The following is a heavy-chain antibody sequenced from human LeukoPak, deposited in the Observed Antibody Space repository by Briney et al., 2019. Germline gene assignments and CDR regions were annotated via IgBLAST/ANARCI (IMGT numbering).Heavy chain of an antibody. CDR2: ISGGGGST. CDR3: AERVPAAAGTRFDY. V-gene: IGHV3-23*01. D-gene: IGHD6-13*01. Sequence: PGGSLRLSCAASGFTFSNYAMSWVRQAPGKGLEWVSAISGGGGSTYYADSVKGRFTISRDNSKNTLYLQMNSLRAEDTAIYYCAERVPAAAGTRFDYWGQGTLVTVSS. CDR1: GFTFSNYA. J-gene: IGHJ4*02.